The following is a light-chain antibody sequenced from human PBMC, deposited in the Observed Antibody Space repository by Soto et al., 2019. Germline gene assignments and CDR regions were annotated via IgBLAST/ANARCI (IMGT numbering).Light chain of an antibody. J-gene: IGLJ3*02. Sequence: QSALAQPPSVSAAPGQKVTISCSGSSSNIGNNYVSWYVQLPGTAPKFLIYGNNKRPSGIPDRFSGSKSGTSVTLGITGLQTEDEADYYCATWDSSLGSVVFGGGTKVTVL. V-gene: IGLV1-51*01. CDR3: ATWDSSLGSVV. CDR1: SSNIGNNY. CDR2: GNN.